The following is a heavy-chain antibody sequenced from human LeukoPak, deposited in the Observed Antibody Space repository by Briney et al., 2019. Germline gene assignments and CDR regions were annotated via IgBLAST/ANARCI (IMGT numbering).Heavy chain of an antibody. V-gene: IGHV4-59*12. CDR2: IYYSGST. Sequence: PSETLSLTCTVSGGSISSYYWSWIRQPPGKGLEWIGYIYYSGSTNYNPSLKSRVTISVDTSKNQFSLKLSSVTAADTAVYYCARDRPSNIVATNPSSGYFDYWGQGTLVTVSS. CDR3: ARDRPSNIVATNPSSGYFDY. J-gene: IGHJ4*02. D-gene: IGHD5-12*01. CDR1: GGSISSYY.